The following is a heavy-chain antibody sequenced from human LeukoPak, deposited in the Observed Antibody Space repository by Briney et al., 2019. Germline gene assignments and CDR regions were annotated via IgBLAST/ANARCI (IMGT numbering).Heavy chain of an antibody. Sequence: ASETLSLTCTVSNGSISSFYWTWIRQPPGKGLEWIGYIYFSGSTNYNPSLKSRVTISVDTSKNQFSLNLTSVTAADTAVYYCARGGKGFPLGLRFDYWGQGSLVTVSS. CDR3: ARGGKGFPLGLRFDY. CDR2: IYFSGST. V-gene: IGHV4-59*01. CDR1: NGSISSFY. J-gene: IGHJ4*02. D-gene: IGHD2-21*01.